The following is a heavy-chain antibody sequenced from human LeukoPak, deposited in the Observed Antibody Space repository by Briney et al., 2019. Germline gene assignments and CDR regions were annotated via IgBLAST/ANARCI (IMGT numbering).Heavy chain of an antibody. D-gene: IGHD3-16*01. J-gene: IGHJ4*02. V-gene: IGHV1-69*06. Sequence: ASVKVSCKASGYTFTGYYMHWVRQAPGQGLEWMGGIIPIFGTANYAQKFQGRVTITADKSTSTAYMELSSLRSEDTAVYYCASFMGGFDYWGQGTLVTVSS. CDR3: ASFMGGFDY. CDR1: GYTFTGYY. CDR2: IIPIFGTA.